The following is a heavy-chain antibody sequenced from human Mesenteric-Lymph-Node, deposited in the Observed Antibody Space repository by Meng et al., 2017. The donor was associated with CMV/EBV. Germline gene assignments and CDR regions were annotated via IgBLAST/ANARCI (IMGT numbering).Heavy chain of an antibody. Sequence: GESLKISCAASGFTFSIYEMNWVRQTPGKGLEWVAYISRDDSTTYYADSVKGRFTISRDNAKNSLYLQMNSLRAEDTAVYYCARDIYSNDGDYWGQGTLVTVSS. V-gene: IGHV3-48*03. CDR3: ARDIYSNDGDY. CDR2: ISRDDSTT. D-gene: IGHD4-11*01. J-gene: IGHJ4*02. CDR1: GFTFSIYE.